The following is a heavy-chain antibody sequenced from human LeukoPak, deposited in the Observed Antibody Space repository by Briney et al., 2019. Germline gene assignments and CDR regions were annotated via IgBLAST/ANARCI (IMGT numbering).Heavy chain of an antibody. Sequence: SQTLSLTCTVSGGSGSSGNYYWTWIQQPAGKGLEWIGRIYTSGSTDYNPSLKSRVTISIDASKNQFSLRLSSVTAADTAVYYCTRGGELMNYWGQGTLVTVFS. J-gene: IGHJ4*02. CDR3: TRGGELMNY. CDR1: GGSGSSGNYY. V-gene: IGHV4-61*02. D-gene: IGHD1-26*01. CDR2: IYTSGST.